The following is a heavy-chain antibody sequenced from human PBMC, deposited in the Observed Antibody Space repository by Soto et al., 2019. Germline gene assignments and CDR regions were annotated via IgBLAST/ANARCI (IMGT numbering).Heavy chain of an antibody. V-gene: IGHV4-4*02. J-gene: IGHJ4*02. CDR3: ARHISVPTTRGFDY. D-gene: IGHD4-17*01. CDR1: GASISSNW. CDR2: IYHNGNS. Sequence: QVHLQESGPGLVKPSGTLSLTCDVSGASISSNWWSWVRQPPGKGLEWDGEIYHNGNSHYNPFLEGLATMSMDMSKNQISLRLPSGTAAATADYYWARHISVPTTRGFDYWGQGALVPVSS.